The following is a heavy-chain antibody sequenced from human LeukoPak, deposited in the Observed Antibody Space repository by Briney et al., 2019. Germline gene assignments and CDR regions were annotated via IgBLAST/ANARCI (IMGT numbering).Heavy chain of an antibody. CDR3: EREDSSGWYVFDY. CDR1: VYTFTSYY. J-gene: IGHJ4*02. Sequence: ASVKLSCKAAVYTFTSYYMHWVRQAPGLGLEWMGIINPSGGSTSYAQKFQGRVTMTRHTSPSTVYMELSSLRSEDTAVYYCEREDSSGWYVFDYWGQGTLVTVSS. V-gene: IGHV1-46*01. CDR2: INPSGGST. D-gene: IGHD6-19*01.